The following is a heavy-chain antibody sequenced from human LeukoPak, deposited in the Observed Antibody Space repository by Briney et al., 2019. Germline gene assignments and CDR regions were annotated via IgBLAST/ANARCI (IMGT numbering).Heavy chain of an antibody. V-gene: IGHV1-69*05. CDR3: ARDDSRNWFDP. J-gene: IGHJ5*02. Sequence: SVKVSCKASGGTFTSYAISWVRQAPGQGLEWMGGIIPIFGKANYAQKFQGRVTITTDKSTSTVYMELSRLRSEDTAVYYCARDDSRNWFDPWGQGTLVTVSS. D-gene: IGHD2-15*01. CDR1: GGTFTSYA. CDR2: IIPIFGKA.